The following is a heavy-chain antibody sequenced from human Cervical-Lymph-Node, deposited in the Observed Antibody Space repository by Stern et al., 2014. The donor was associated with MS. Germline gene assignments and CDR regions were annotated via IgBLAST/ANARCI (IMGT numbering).Heavy chain of an antibody. V-gene: IGHV5-51*01. CDR2: IYPCDSDT. Sequence: VQLVQSGAEVKKPGESLKISCKLSGYSFTIYYIAWVRQMPGKGLEWMGFIYPCDSDTTYSPSFKGHVTISADKSITTAYLQWSSLRASDTAMYYCARHVQGFDYWGQGTLVTVSS. CDR1: GYSFTIYY. J-gene: IGHJ4*02. CDR3: ARHVQGFDY.